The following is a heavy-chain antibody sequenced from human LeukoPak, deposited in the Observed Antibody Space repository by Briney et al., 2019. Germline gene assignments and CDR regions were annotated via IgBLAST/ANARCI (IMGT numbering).Heavy chain of an antibody. CDR1: GGTFSSYT. CDR2: IIPILGIA. D-gene: IGHD3-22*01. CDR3: ARDEWYYYDSSGYYYVDY. Sequence: ASVKVSCKASGGTFSSYTISWVRQAPGQGLEWMGRIIPILGIANYAQKFQGRVTITADKSTSTAYMELSSLRSEDTAVYYCARDEWYYYDSSGYYYVDYWGQGTLVTVSS. V-gene: IGHV1-69*04. J-gene: IGHJ4*02.